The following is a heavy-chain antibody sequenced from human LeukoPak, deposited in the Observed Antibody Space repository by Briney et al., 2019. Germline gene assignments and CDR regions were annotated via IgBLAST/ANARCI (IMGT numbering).Heavy chain of an antibody. CDR2: IYYSGST. CDR1: GGSISSSSYY. Sequence: SETLSLTCTVSGGSISSSSYYWGWIRQPPGKGREWIGSIYYSGSTYYNPSLKSRVTISVDTSKNQFSLKLSSVTAADTAVYYCARCVSTVTRSYYYYYYMDVWGKGTTVTISS. V-gene: IGHV4-39*01. CDR3: ARCVSTVTRSYYYYYYMDV. J-gene: IGHJ6*03. D-gene: IGHD4-17*01.